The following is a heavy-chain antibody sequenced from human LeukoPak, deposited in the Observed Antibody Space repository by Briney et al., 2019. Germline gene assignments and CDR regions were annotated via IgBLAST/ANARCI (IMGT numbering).Heavy chain of an antibody. CDR2: MKPDSGNS. Sequence: GASVKVSCKASGYPFTRYEINWVRQATGEGLEWMGWMKPDSGNSAYAQKFRGRVTLSSNSSINTAYMEVSSLGSDDTAVYFCARGTLDYDVVTGIHYYYMDVWGTGTTVTVSS. D-gene: IGHD3-9*01. J-gene: IGHJ6*03. CDR3: ARGTLDYDVVTGIHYYYMDV. CDR1: GYPFTRYE. V-gene: IGHV1-8*03.